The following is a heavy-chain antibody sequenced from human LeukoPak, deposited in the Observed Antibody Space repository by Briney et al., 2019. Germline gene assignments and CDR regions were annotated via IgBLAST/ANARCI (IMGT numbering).Heavy chain of an antibody. Sequence: PGRSLRLSCAASGYTFTSYDINWVRQAAGQGLEWMGWMNPNSGNTGYAQKFQGRVTITRNTSISTAYMELSSLRSEDTAVYYCAIWDAFDIWGQGTMVTVSS. CDR1: GYTFTSYD. CDR3: AIWDAFDI. V-gene: IGHV1-8*03. J-gene: IGHJ3*02. CDR2: MNPNSGNT. D-gene: IGHD3-10*01.